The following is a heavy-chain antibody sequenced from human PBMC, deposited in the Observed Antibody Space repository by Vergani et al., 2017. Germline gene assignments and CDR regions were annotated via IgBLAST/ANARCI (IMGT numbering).Heavy chain of an antibody. J-gene: IGHJ3*02. D-gene: IGHD6-13*01. CDR3: AIPSDGSPRRAFDI. V-gene: IGHV1-8*01. Sequence: QVQLVQSGAEVKKPGASVKVSCKASGYTFTSYDINWVRQATGQGLEWMGWMNPNSGNTGYAQKFHGRVTMTRNTSISTAYMELSSLKASDTAMYYCAIPSDGSPRRAFDIWGQGTMVTVSS. CDR2: MNPNSGNT. CDR1: GYTFTSYD.